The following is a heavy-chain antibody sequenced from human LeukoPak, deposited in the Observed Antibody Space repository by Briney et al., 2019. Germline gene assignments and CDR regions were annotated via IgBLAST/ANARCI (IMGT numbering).Heavy chain of an antibody. Sequence: GGSLRLSCATSGFIFSDYSMNWVRQAPGKGLEWVSSISTSSSIYYADPVKGRFTISRDNSKDTVYLQMNSLRTEDTAVYYCAKAGGKAQTPFDPWGQGTLVIVSS. CDR3: AKAGGKAQTPFDP. CDR1: GFIFSDYS. D-gene: IGHD2-15*01. J-gene: IGHJ5*02. V-gene: IGHV3-69-1*01. CDR2: ISTSSSI.